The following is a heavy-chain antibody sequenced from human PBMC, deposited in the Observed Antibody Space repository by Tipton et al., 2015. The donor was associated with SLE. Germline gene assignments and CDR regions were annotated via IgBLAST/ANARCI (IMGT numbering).Heavy chain of an antibody. V-gene: IGHV3-30*04. J-gene: IGHJ3*02. CDR2: ISYDGSNK. Sequence: SLRLSCAASGFTFSSYAMHWVRQAPGKGLEWVAVISYDGSNKYYADSVKGRFTISRDNSKNTLYLQMNSLRAEDTAVYYCAREGIYSSSWNDAFDIWGQGTMVTVPS. CDR3: AREGIYSSSWNDAFDI. D-gene: IGHD6-13*01. CDR1: GFTFSSYA.